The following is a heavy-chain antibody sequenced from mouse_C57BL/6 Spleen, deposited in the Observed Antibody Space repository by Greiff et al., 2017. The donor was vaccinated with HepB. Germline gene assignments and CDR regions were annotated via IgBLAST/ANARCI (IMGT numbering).Heavy chain of an antibody. V-gene: IGHV6-3*01. CDR2: IRLKSDNYAT. Sequence: EVHLVESGGGLVQPGGSMKLSCVASGFTFSNYWMNWVRQSPEKGLEWVAQIRLKSDNYATHYAESVKGRFTISRDDSKSSVYLQMNNLRAEDTGIYYCTDDYDGGYAMDYWGQGTSVTVSS. CDR3: TDDYDGGYAMDY. J-gene: IGHJ4*01. CDR1: GFTFSNYW. D-gene: IGHD2-4*01.